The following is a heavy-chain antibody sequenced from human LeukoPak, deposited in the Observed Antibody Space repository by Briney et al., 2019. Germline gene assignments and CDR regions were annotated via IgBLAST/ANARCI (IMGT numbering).Heavy chain of an antibody. D-gene: IGHD3-10*01. V-gene: IGHV3-23*01. CDR1: GFTFGNYA. CDR3: VKEVRGLHVTPFDY. CDR2: ISGGAVST. J-gene: IGHJ4*02. Sequence: GGSLRLSCAASGFTFGNYAMSWVRRAPGKGLEWVSAISGGAVSTYYADSVKGRFTISRDNSKNTLFLQMNSLRAEDTAVYYCVKEVRGLHVTPFDYWGQGTLVTVSS.